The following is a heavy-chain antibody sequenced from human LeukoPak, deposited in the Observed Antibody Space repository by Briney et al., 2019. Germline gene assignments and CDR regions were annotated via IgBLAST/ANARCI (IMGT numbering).Heavy chain of an antibody. D-gene: IGHD6-13*01. CDR1: GGSFSSYY. CDR2: IYYSGST. CDR3: ARHDRIAAAGIGGWFDP. J-gene: IGHJ5*02. Sequence: SETLSLTCAVYGGSFSSYYWGWIRQPPGKGLEWIGSIYYSGSTYYNPSLKSRVTISVDTSKNQFSLKLSSVTAADTAVYYCARHDRIAAAGIGGWFDPWGQGTLVTVSS. V-gene: IGHV4-39*01.